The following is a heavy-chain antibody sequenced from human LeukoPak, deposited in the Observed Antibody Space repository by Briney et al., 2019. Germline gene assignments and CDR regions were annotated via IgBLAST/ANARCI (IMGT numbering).Heavy chain of an antibody. CDR1: GYTFTGYH. CDR3: ARDRSDAFDF. V-gene: IGHV1-2*06. Sequence: ASVKVSCKAFGYTFTGYHIHWVRQAPVQGLEWMGRIYSNSGGTNYAQKFQGRVTMTRDTSISTAYMELSRLRSDDTAVYYCARDRSDAFDFWGQGTMVTVSS. J-gene: IGHJ3*01. CDR2: IYSNSGGT.